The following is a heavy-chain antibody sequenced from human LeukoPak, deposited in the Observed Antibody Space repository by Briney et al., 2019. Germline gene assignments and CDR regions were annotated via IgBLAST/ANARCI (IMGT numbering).Heavy chain of an antibody. J-gene: IGHJ6*02. V-gene: IGHV3-66*01. CDR3: ARARLGYSGYGSIMDV. CDR2: IYSGGST. D-gene: IGHD5-12*01. Sequence: GGSLRLSCAASGFTVSSNYMSWVRQAPGKGLEWVSVIYSGGSTYYADSVKGRFTISRDNSKNTLYLQMNSLRAGDTAVYYCARARLGYSGYGSIMDVWGQGTTVTVSS. CDR1: GFTVSSNY.